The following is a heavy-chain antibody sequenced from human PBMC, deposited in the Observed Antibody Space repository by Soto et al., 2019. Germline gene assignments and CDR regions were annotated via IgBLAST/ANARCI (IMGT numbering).Heavy chain of an antibody. CDR2: ISGSGGST. CDR1: GVTLSSYV. D-gene: IGHD6-6*01. Sequence: PGGSLRLSCAASGVTLSSYVMSWVRQAPGKGLEWVSAISGSGGSTYYADSVKGRFTISRDNSKNTLYLQMNSLRAEDTAVYYCAKDLIAARPSYYYYYYMDVWGKGTTVTVSS. CDR3: AKDLIAARPSYYYYYYMDV. V-gene: IGHV3-23*01. J-gene: IGHJ6*03.